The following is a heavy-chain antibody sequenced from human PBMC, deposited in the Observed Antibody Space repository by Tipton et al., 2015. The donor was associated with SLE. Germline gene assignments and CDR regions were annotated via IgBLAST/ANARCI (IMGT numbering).Heavy chain of an antibody. CDR1: GGSFSGYY. D-gene: IGHD2-15*01. CDR3: ARGLYCSGGSCYYFDY. J-gene: IGHJ4*02. V-gene: IGHV4-34*01. CDR2: INHSGST. Sequence: TLSLTCAVYGGSFSGYYWSWIRQPPGKGLEWIGEINHSGSTNYNPSLKSRVTISLDTSKNQFSLKLSSVTAADTAVYYCARGLYCSGGSCYYFDYWGQGTLVTVSS.